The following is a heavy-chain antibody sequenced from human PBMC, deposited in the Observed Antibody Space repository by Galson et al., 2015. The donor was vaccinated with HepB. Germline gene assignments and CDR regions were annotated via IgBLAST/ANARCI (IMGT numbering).Heavy chain of an antibody. Sequence: SVKVSCKASGGTFSSYTISWVRQAPGQGLEWMGRIIPILGIANYAQKFQGRVTITADKSSSTAYMELSSLRSEDTAVYYCARDPYNGYADYWGQGTLVTVSS. CDR3: ARDPYNGYADY. CDR1: GGTFSSYT. CDR2: IIPILGIA. J-gene: IGHJ4*02. D-gene: IGHD5-24*01. V-gene: IGHV1-69*04.